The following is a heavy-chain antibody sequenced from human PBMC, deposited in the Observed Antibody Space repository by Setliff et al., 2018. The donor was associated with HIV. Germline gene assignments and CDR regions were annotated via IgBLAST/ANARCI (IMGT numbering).Heavy chain of an antibody. D-gene: IGHD1-1*01. CDR1: GYRFTSHW. V-gene: IGHV5-51*01. J-gene: IGHJ3*02. CDR2: IYPGDSET. CDR3: AREIRTIEGGALDI. Sequence: PGESLKISCKGSGYRFTSHWIARVRQMPGKGLEWMGIIYPGDSETRYSPSFQGQVTFSADKTVSTAYLQWSSLKPSDTAMYYCAREIRTIEGGALDIWGQGTLVTVSS.